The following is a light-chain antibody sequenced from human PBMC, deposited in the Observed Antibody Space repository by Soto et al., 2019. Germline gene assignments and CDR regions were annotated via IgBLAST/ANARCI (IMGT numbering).Light chain of an antibody. CDR3: QQRRYSLT. V-gene: IGKV3-11*01. CDR2: YAS. J-gene: IGKJ4*01. CDR1: RSIDNS. Sequence: EVVLTQSPAILSLSLGERATLSCRASRSIDNSLAWHQHRPGQAPRLLIYYASDRATGIPARFSGSGSGTDFTLTISSLEAEDFAVYYCQQRRYSLTFGGGTKVDIK.